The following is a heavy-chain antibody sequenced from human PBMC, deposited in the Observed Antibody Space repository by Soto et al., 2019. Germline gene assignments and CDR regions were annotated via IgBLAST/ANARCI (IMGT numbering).Heavy chain of an antibody. D-gene: IGHD1-26*01. CDR2: IDPSDSYT. V-gene: IGHV5-10-1*01. J-gene: IGHJ4*02. CDR3: ARQMGPIVGATFDY. CDR1: GYSFTSYW. Sequence: PGESLKISCKGSGYSFTSYWISWVRQMPGKGLEWMGRIDPSDSYTNYSPSFQGHVTISRDKSISTAYLHWNTLKASDTAIYYCARQMGPIVGATFDYWGQGTLVTVSS.